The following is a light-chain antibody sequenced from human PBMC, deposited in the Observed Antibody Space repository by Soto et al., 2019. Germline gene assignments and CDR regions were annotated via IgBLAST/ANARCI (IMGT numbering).Light chain of an antibody. CDR2: GAT. CDR3: PQYNERPDT. Sequence: GVTQSPATLSVSTGERVTLSCTARQSVSGNLAWYQQKPGQPPRLLIFGATTRAPDVHARFSGSGSATEFTLTINILQSRDSALYYCPQYNERPDTFAPGTKLDI. CDR1: QSVSGN. J-gene: IGKJ2*01. V-gene: IGKV3-15*01.